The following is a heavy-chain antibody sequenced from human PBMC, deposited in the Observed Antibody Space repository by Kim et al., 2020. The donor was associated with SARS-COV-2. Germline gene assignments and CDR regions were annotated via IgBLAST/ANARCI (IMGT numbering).Heavy chain of an antibody. CDR3: AKRADVTAMADGWFDP. J-gene: IGHJ5*02. D-gene: IGHD5-18*01. CDR1: GFTFSSYA. CDR2: ISGSGGST. V-gene: IGHV3-23*01. Sequence: VGSLRLSCAASGFTFSSYAMSWVRQAPGKGLEWVSAISGSGGSTYYADSVKGRFTISRDNSKNTLYLQMNSLRAEDTAVYYCAKRADVTAMADGWFDPWGQGTLVTVSS.